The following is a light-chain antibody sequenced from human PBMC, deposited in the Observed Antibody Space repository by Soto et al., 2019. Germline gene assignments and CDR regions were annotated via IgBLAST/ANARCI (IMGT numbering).Light chain of an antibody. V-gene: IGLV2-11*01. CDR2: DVT. J-gene: IGLJ3*02. CDR3: SSYAGGFTWV. CDR1: SSDVGGYDY. Sequence: QSALTQPRSVSGSPGQSITISCTGTSSDVGGYDYVSWYQQYPGKAPKLMIYDVTKRPSGVPDRFSASKSGNTASLTISGLQAEDESDYYCSSYAGGFTWVFGGGTKITVL.